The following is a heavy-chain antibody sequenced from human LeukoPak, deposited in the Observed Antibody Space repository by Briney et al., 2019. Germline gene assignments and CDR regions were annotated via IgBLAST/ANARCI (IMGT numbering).Heavy chain of an antibody. D-gene: IGHD6-19*01. V-gene: IGHV1-46*01. CDR3: ARGKQQWLVGY. CDR1: GYTFTSYY. J-gene: IGHJ4*02. Sequence: GAPVKVSCRASGYTFTSYYMHWVRQAPGQGLEWMGIINPSGGSTSYAQKFQGRVTMTRDTSTSTVYMEPSSLRTEDTAVYYCARGKQQWLVGYWGQGTLVTVSS. CDR2: INPSGGST.